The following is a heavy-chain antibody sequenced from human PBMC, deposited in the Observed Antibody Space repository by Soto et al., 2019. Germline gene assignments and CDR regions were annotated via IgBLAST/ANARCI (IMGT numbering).Heavy chain of an antibody. CDR3: AKDRRAGGNYGFYSDF. D-gene: IGHD1-7*01. CDR2: SSATGAGT. V-gene: IGHV3-23*01. CDR1: GFTFSSYG. Sequence: LRLSCAASGFTFSSYGMTWVRQAPGKGLEWVSFSSATGAGTYYADSVKGRFTISRDNSKNTLYLQMTSLRADDTAVYYCAKDRRAGGNYGFYSDFWGQGALVTVSS. J-gene: IGHJ4*02.